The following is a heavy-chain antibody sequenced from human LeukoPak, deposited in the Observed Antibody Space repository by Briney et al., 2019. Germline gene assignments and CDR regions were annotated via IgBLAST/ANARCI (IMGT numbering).Heavy chain of an antibody. CDR3: VRGRGLYCSGGNFSPYYFDY. Sequence: SETLSLTCTVSGGSISSYYWSWLRQPPGKGLDWIGSIYYSGTTYYKSSLKSRVTISVDTSKNQFSLNLSSVTAADTAVYYCVRGRGLYCSGGNFSPYYFDYWGQGTLVTVSS. V-gene: IGHV4-59*05. D-gene: IGHD2-15*01. J-gene: IGHJ4*02. CDR2: IYYSGTT. CDR1: GGSISSYY.